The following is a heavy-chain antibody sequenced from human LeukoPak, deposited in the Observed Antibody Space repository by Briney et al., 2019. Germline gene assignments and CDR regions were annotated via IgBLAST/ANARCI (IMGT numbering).Heavy chain of an antibody. D-gene: IGHD3-10*01. CDR1: GGSISSSSYY. CDR2: IYYSGST. V-gene: IGHV4-39*01. CDR3: ARPADFYGSGGYD. J-gene: IGHJ4*02. Sequence: SETLSLTCTVSGGSISSSSYYWGWIRQPPGKGLEWIGSIYYSGSTYYNPSLKSRVTISVDTSKNQFSLKLSSVTAADTAVYYCARPADFYGSGGYDWGQGTLVTVSS.